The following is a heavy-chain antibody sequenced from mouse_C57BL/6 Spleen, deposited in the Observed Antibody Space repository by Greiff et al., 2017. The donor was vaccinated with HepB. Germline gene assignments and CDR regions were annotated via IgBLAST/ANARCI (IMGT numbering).Heavy chain of an antibody. CDR1: GYTFTSYW. D-gene: IGHD1-1*01. CDR2: INPSNGGT. Sequence: VKLQQSGTELVKPGASVKLSCKASGYTFTSYWMHWVKQRPGQGLEWIGNINPSNGGTNYNEKFKSKATLTVDKSSSTAYMQLSSLTSEDSAVYYCARPHYYGSSLHWYFDVWGTGTTVTVSS. CDR3: ARPHYYGSSLHWYFDV. V-gene: IGHV1-53*01. J-gene: IGHJ1*03.